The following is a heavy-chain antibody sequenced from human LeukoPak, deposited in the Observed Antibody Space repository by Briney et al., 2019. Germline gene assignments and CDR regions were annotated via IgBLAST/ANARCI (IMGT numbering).Heavy chain of an antibody. J-gene: IGHJ4*02. D-gene: IGHD6-13*01. CDR1: GFTFSSYA. CDR2: ISGSGGST. V-gene: IGHV3-23*01. CDR3: ADKAAAGTEYYFDY. Sequence: GGSLRLSCAASGFTFSSYAMSWVRQAPGKGLEWVSAISGSGGSTYYAGSVKGRFTISRDNSKNTLYLQMNSLRAEDTAVYYCADKAAAGTEYYFDYWGQGTLVTVSS.